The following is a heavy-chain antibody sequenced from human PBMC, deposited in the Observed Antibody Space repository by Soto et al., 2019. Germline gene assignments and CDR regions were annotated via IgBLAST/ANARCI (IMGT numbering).Heavy chain of an antibody. Sequence: PGGSLRLSCAASGFTFSSYAMHWVRQAPGKGLEWVAVISYDGSNKYYADSVKGRFTISRDNSKNTLYLQMNSLRAEDTAVYYCARDKGAAAALYYFDYWGQGTLVTVSS. CDR2: ISYDGSNK. CDR3: ARDKGAAAALYYFDY. J-gene: IGHJ4*02. CDR1: GFTFSSYA. V-gene: IGHV3-30-3*01. D-gene: IGHD6-13*01.